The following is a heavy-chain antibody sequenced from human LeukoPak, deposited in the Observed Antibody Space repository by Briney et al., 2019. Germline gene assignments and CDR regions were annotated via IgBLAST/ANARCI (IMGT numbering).Heavy chain of an antibody. CDR1: GLTFSSYS. V-gene: IGHV3-21*01. Sequence: GGSLRLSCAGSGLTFSSYSMNWVRQAPGKGLEWVSCISTSSSYIYYADSVKGRFTISRDNAKNSLYLQMNSLRAEDTAVYSCARGADGVSSNSRGWFDPWGQGTLVTVSS. J-gene: IGHJ5*02. D-gene: IGHD2-15*01. CDR3: ARGADGVSSNSRGWFDP. CDR2: ISTSSSYI.